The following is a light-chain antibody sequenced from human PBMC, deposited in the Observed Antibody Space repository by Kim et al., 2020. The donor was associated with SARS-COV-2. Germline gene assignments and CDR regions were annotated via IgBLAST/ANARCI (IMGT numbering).Light chain of an antibody. V-gene: IGLV2-14*03. CDR3: SSFTSSNSYV. CDR2: DVS. CDR1: ISDVGGYNY. Sequence: GQSITISCTGTISDVGGYNYVSWYQQLSGKAPKVMISDVSKRPSGVSNRFSGSKSGNTASLTISGLQAEDEADYYCSSFTSSNSYVFGPGTKVTVL. J-gene: IGLJ1*01.